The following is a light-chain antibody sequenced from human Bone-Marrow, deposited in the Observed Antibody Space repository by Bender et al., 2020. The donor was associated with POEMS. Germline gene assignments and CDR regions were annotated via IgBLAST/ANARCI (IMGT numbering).Light chain of an antibody. Sequence: QSVLTQSPSASGTPGQRVPISCSGSSSKFGSYPVNWYQQLPGAAPKLVIFNNSQRPSGVPDRFSGSNSGTSASLAISGLLSDDEADFYCATWDDSLNGWVFGGGTKLTVL. CDR1: SSKFGSYP. V-gene: IGLV1-44*01. CDR2: NNS. J-gene: IGLJ3*02. CDR3: ATWDDSLNGWV.